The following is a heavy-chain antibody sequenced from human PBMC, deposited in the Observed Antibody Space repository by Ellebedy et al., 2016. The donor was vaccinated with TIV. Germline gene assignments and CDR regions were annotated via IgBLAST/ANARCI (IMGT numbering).Heavy chain of an antibody. Sequence: GESLKISXKDSGYSFTNYWIGWVRQMPGKGLEWMGIIYPGDSDTRYSPSFQGQVTISADKSISTAYLQWSSLKASDTAMYYCARRAGYSSGWYGDNWFDPWGQGTLVTVSS. V-gene: IGHV5-51*01. D-gene: IGHD6-19*01. CDR1: GYSFTNYW. CDR3: ARRAGYSSGWYGDNWFDP. J-gene: IGHJ5*02. CDR2: IYPGDSDT.